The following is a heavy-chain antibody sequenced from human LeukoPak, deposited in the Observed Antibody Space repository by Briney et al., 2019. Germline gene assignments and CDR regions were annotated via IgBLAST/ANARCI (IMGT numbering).Heavy chain of an antibody. J-gene: IGHJ4*02. CDR1: SGSISSGGYY. V-gene: IGHV4-31*03. CDR3: ARGKYGRWVTSFDY. Sequence: SETLSLTCTVSSGSISSGGYYWSWIRQHPGKGLEWIGYIYYSGSTYYNPSLKSRVTISVDTSKNQFSLKLSSVTAADTAVYYCARGKYGRWVTSFDYWGQGTLVTVSS. D-gene: IGHD4-17*01. CDR2: IYYSGST.